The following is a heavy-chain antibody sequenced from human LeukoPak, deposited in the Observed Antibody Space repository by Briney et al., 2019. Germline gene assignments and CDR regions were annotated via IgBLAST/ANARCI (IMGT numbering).Heavy chain of an antibody. CDR3: AKDMISRYSYGHDY. D-gene: IGHD5-18*01. V-gene: IGHV3-43*02. Sequence: GGSLRLSCAASRFTLDDYAMHWVRQAPAKGLEWVSLISGDGGSTYYADSVKGRFTISRDKSKNSLYLQMNSLRTEDTALYYCAKDMISRYSYGHDYWGQGTLVTVSS. CDR1: RFTLDDYA. CDR2: ISGDGGST. J-gene: IGHJ4*02.